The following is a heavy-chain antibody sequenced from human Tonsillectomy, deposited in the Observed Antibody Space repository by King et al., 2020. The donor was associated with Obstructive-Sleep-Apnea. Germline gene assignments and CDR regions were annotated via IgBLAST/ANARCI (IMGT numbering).Heavy chain of an antibody. J-gene: IGHJ6*02. CDR1: GFTFSGSA. CDR2: IRSKTNNYAT. Sequence: QLVQSGGGLVQPGGSLKLSCAASGFTFSGSAMHWVRQASGKGLEWVCRIRSKTNNYATAYAASVNARFTISRDDSKNTAYLQMNSLKTEETAVYYCISQWDLVLIGDFHVVDVWGQGTTVTVSS. D-gene: IGHD1-26*01. V-gene: IGHV3-73*01. CDR3: ISQWDLVLIGDFHVVDV.